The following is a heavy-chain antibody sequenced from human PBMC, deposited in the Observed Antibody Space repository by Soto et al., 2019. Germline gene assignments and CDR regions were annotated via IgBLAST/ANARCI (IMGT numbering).Heavy chain of an antibody. CDR1: CGSISSSNW. V-gene: IGHV4-4*02. Sequence: SEALSLTCAVSCGSISSSNWWSWVRQPPGKGLEWIGEIYHSGSTNYNPSLKSRVTISVDKSKNQFSLKLSSVTAADTAVYYCARVSGSYYYGMDVWGQGTTVTVSS. D-gene: IGHD1-26*01. J-gene: IGHJ6*02. CDR3: ARVSGSYYYGMDV. CDR2: IYHSGST.